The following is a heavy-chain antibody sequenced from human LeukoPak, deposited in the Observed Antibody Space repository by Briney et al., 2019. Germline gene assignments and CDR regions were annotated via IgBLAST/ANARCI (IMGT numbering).Heavy chain of an antibody. V-gene: IGHV3-21*01. CDR1: GFTFSSYS. Sequence: GGSLRLSCAASGFTFSSYSMNWVRQAPGKGLEWVSSISSNSSYIYYADSVKGRFTISRDNAKNSLYLQMNSLRAEDTAVYYCARDRIVVVPAALVFDPWGQGTLVTVSS. J-gene: IGHJ5*02. D-gene: IGHD2-2*01. CDR3: ARDRIVVVPAALVFDP. CDR2: ISSNSSYI.